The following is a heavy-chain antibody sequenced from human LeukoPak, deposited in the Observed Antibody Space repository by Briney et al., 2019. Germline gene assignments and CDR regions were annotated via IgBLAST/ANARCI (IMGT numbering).Heavy chain of an antibody. CDR3: ARDPYFGELSPYLYYYYMDV. J-gene: IGHJ6*03. D-gene: IGHD3-10*01. Sequence: GVSVTVSCKASGYTFTGYYMHWVRQAPGKGLEWVSSITSSSSYIYYADSVKGRFTISRDNAKNSLYLQMNSLRAEDTAVYYCARDPYFGELSPYLYYYYMDVWGKGTTVTISS. CDR2: ITSSSSYI. CDR1: GYTFTGYY. V-gene: IGHV3-21*01.